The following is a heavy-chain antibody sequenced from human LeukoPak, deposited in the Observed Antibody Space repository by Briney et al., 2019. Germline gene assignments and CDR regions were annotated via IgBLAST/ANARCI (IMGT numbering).Heavy chain of an antibody. V-gene: IGHV3-30*02. CDR2: IRYDGSNK. D-gene: IGHD1-26*01. J-gene: IGHJ4*02. Sequence: PGRSLTLSCAAAGFTFSSYGMHWVRQAPGKGLEWVAFIRYDGSNKYYADSVKGRFTISRDNSNNTLYLQMNSLRAEDTAVYYCAKDAGLDPYSGSYFDYWGQGTVVTVSS. CDR1: GFTFSSYG. CDR3: AKDAGLDPYSGSYFDY.